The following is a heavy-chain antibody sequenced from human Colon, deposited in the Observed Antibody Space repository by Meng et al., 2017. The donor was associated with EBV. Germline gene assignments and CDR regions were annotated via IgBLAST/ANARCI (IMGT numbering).Heavy chain of an antibody. CDR3: ARVSSGWDYFDY. Sequence: VRLPASCPDLLNPSPPLPLPCTVSGGSVSSGGYYWTWIRQHPGKGLEWFGHIYYSGSTFYNPSLKRRVIISIDTSKNQFSLNLRSVTAADTAVYYCARVSSGWDYFDYWGQGTLVTVSS. CDR1: GGSVSSGGYY. CDR2: IYYSGST. J-gene: IGHJ4*02. D-gene: IGHD6-19*01. V-gene: IGHV4-31*03.